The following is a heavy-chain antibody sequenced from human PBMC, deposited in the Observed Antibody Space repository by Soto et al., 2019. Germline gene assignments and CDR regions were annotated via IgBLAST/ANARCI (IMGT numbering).Heavy chain of an antibody. V-gene: IGHV1-69*14. CDR1: GGTFGTYG. Sequence: QVHLVQAGAEVKKPGSSVNISCKASGGTFGTYGLNWVRQFPGQGLEWRGGIIPASDTDNYAQKFQGRVTITADKSTNIAHMQMDSLTSDDTAVYYCATAVTAVTYYNYGLDVWGQGTTVPVS. CDR2: IIPASDTD. J-gene: IGHJ6*02. CDR3: ATAVTAVTYYNYGLDV. D-gene: IGHD2-21*02.